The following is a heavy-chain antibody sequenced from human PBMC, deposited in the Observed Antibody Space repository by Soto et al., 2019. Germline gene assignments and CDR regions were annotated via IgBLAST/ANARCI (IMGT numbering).Heavy chain of an antibody. CDR2: ITGDGDNT. V-gene: IGHV3-23*01. J-gene: IGHJ4*02. CDR3: AKGYYGSGTNDY. D-gene: IGHD3-10*01. CDR1: GFTFSNYA. Sequence: EVQLLESGGGLVQPGGSLRLSCAASGFTFSNYAMSWVRQAPGKGLEWVSIITGDGDNTHYADSVKGRFTISRDNSKNTVSLQMNSLRAEDTAVYSCAKGYYGSGTNDYWGQGTLVTVSP.